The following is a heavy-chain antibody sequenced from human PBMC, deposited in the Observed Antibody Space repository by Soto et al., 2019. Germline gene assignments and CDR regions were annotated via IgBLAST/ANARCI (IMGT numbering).Heavy chain of an antibody. CDR2: IIPIFGTA. Sequence: SVKVSCKASAGTFSSYAISWVRQAPGQGLEWMGGIIPIFGTANYAQKFQGRVTITADETTGTAYMELSSLRSEDTAVYCCAGWVVIYYYGMDVWGQGTTVTVSS. V-gene: IGHV1-69*13. CDR1: AGTFSSYA. J-gene: IGHJ6*02. CDR3: AGWVVIYYYGMDV. D-gene: IGHD3-22*01.